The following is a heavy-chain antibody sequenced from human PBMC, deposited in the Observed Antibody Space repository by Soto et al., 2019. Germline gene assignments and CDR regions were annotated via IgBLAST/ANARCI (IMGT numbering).Heavy chain of an antibody. CDR1: GYSLIMYY. Sequence: QVQLVQSGAEVKEPGASVKVSCKASGYSLIMYYMHWVRQAPGQVLEWMGINDPSGGSTTYAQKCQGRVNMTRDTSTNTVYMELSSLRTEDTAVYYCARKYYFDYWGQGTLVTVSS. J-gene: IGHJ4*02. CDR2: NDPSGGST. CDR3: ARKYYFDY. V-gene: IGHV1-46*01.